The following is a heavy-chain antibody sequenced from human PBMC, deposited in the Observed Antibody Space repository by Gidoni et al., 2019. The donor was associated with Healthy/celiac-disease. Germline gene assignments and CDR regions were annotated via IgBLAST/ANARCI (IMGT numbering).Heavy chain of an antibody. D-gene: IGHD3-3*01. Sequence: QGQLVEAGGGVVQPGGSLRLSCAASGITFSSYAMHWVRQAPGKGLEWMAVISYDGSNKSYAASVKGRFTISRDISKNTLYLQMNSLRAEDTAVYYCARGKSEYYDFWSGYYSGALEFDYWGQGTLVTVSS. CDR3: ARGKSEYYDFWSGYYSGALEFDY. CDR2: ISYDGSNK. CDR1: GITFSSYA. J-gene: IGHJ4*02. V-gene: IGHV3-30-3*01.